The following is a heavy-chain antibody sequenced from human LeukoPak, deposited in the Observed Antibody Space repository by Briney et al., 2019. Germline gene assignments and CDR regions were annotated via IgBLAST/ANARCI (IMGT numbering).Heavy chain of an antibody. D-gene: IGHD1-26*01. CDR2: IIPIFGTA. CDR1: GGTFSSYA. Sequence: SVKVSCKASGGTFSSYAISLVRQAPGRGLEWMGGIIPIFGTANYAQKFQGRVTITADESTSTAYMELSSLRSEDTAVYYCNSGSHRFDYWSQGTLVTVSS. CDR3: NSGSHRFDY. V-gene: IGHV1-69*13. J-gene: IGHJ4*02.